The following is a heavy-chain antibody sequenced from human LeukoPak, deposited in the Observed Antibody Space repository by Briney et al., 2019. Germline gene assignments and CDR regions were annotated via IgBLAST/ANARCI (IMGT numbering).Heavy chain of an antibody. D-gene: IGHD3-16*02. V-gene: IGHV1-24*01. CDR2: FDPEDGET. Sequence: ASVTVSCTVSGYTLTELSMHWVRQAPGKGLGWMGGFDPEDGETIYAQKFQGRVTMTEDTSTDTAYMELSSLRSEDTAVYYCATFSMITFGGVIAQDYWGQGTLVTVSS. CDR1: GYTLTELS. CDR3: ATFSMITFGGVIAQDY. J-gene: IGHJ4*02.